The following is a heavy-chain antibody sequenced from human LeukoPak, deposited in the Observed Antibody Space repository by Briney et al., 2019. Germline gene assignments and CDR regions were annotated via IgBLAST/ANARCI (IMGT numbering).Heavy chain of an antibody. Sequence: PSETLSLTCTVSGGSISSSSYYWGWIRQPPGTGLEWIGSIYYTGSTSYNPSLKSRIAISVDTSKNQFSLRLNSVTAADTAVYYCASPHGSGNFFEYWGQGTLVTVSS. D-gene: IGHD3-10*01. CDR2: IYYTGST. CDR3: ASPHGSGNFFEY. CDR1: GGSISSSSYY. J-gene: IGHJ4*02. V-gene: IGHV4-39*01.